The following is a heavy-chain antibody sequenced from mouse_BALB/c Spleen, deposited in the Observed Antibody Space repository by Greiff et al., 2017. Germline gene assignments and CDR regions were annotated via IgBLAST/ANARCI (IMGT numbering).Heavy chain of an antibody. CDR3: ARNYGNYGDFDY. CDR1: GYAFTNYL. Sequence: QVQLKESGAELVRPGTSVKVSCKASGYAFTNYLIEWVKQRPGQGLEWIGVINPGSGGTNYNEKFKGKATLTADKSSSTAYMQLSSLTSDDSAVYFCARNYGNYGDFDYWGQGTTLTVSS. J-gene: IGHJ2*01. CDR2: INPGSGGT. V-gene: IGHV1-54*01. D-gene: IGHD2-1*01.